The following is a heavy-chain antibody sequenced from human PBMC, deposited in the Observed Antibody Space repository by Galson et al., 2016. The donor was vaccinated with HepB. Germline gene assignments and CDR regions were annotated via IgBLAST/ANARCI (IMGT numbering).Heavy chain of an antibody. V-gene: IGHV5-51*01. CDR1: GYNFGTYW. CDR2: IHPGDSDT. Sequence: QSGAEVKKPGESLKISCKGSGYNFGTYWIAWVRQMPGKGLEWMGVIHPGDSDTRYSPSFQGQVTISVDKSITTAYLQWSSLKASDTAMYHCARPADNTVYYFDYWGQGTLVTVSS. J-gene: IGHJ4*02. D-gene: IGHD5/OR15-5a*01. CDR3: ARPADNTVYYFDY.